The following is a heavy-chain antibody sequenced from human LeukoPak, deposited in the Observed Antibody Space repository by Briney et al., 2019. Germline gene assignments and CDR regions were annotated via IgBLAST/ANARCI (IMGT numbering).Heavy chain of an antibody. Sequence: SETLSLTCTVSGGSISSYYWSWIRQPPGKGLEWIGYIYYSGSTNYNPSLKSRVTISVDTSKNQFSLKLSSVTAADTAVYYCARERGGLGAAAGTDDYWGQGTLVTVSS. CDR2: IYYSGST. D-gene: IGHD6-13*01. J-gene: IGHJ4*02. CDR3: ARERGGLGAAAGTDDY. CDR1: GGSISSYY. V-gene: IGHV4-59*01.